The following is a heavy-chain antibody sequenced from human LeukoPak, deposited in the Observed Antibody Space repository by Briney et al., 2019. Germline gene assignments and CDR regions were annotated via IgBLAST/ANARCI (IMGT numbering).Heavy chain of an antibody. D-gene: IGHD3-3*01. CDR1: GFTVSIYY. CDR3: AREGGGPSGPLDY. J-gene: IGHJ4*02. Sequence: GGSLRLSCAASGFTVSIYYMTWVRQAPGTGLEWVSVIYGGGGTYYADSVKGRFTISRDNSKNTPYLQMSSLRAEDTAVYYCAREGGGPSGPLDYWGQGTLVTVSS. CDR2: IYGGGGT. V-gene: IGHV3-66*01.